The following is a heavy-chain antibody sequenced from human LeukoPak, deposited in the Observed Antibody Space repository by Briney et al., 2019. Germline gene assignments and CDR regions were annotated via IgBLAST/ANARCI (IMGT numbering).Heavy chain of an antibody. CDR2: ISYDGSNK. CDR1: GFAFSSYS. J-gene: IGHJ4*02. D-gene: IGHD3-10*01. CDR3: AREKKYYYGSGSFDY. Sequence: GGSLRLSCAASGFAFSSYSMNWVRQAPGKGLEWVAVISYDGSNKYYADSVKGRFTISRGNSKNTLYLQMNSLRAEDTAVYYCAREKKYYYGSGSFDYWGQGTLVTVSS. V-gene: IGHV3-30*03.